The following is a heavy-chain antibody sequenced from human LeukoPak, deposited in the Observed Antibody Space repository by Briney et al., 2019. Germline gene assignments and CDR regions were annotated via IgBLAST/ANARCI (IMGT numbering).Heavy chain of an antibody. D-gene: IGHD2-2*01. CDR2: IRYDGSNK. Sequence: PGGSLRLSCAASGFTFSSYGMHWVRQAPGKGLEWVAFIRYDGSNKYYADSVKGRLTISRDNSKNTLYLQMNSLRAEDTAVYYCAHQYQLLGSYYYYGMDVWGQGTTVTVSS. J-gene: IGHJ6*02. CDR3: AHQYQLLGSYYYYGMDV. V-gene: IGHV3-30*02. CDR1: GFTFSSYG.